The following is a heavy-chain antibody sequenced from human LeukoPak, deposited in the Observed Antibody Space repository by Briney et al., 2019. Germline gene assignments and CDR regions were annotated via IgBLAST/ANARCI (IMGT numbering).Heavy chain of an antibody. V-gene: IGHV3-30*02. CDR3: ATGGYTPRYRYSNYYYYYYMDV. J-gene: IGHJ6*03. CDR2: IRNDGDNK. D-gene: IGHD5-18*01. Sequence: GGSLGLSCAVSGFTSSSYGIHWVRQAPGRGLERVAFIRNDGDNKYYADSLRDRFTITRDNSKNTLYLQMRSLRAQDTAVYYCATGGYTPRYRYSNYYYYYYMDVWGKGTTVTVSS. CDR1: GFTSSSYG.